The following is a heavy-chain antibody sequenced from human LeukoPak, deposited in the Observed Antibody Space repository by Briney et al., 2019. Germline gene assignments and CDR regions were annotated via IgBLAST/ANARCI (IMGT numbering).Heavy chain of an antibody. J-gene: IGHJ6*04. CDR1: GGSFSGYY. Sequence: SETLSLTCAVYGGSFSGYYWSWIRQPPGKGLEWIGEINHSGSTNYNPSLKSRVTISVDTSKNQISLKLSSVTAADTAVYYCARGYQLPHYYGMDVWGKGTTVTVSS. D-gene: IGHD2-2*01. CDR2: INHSGST. CDR3: ARGYQLPHYYGMDV. V-gene: IGHV4-34*01.